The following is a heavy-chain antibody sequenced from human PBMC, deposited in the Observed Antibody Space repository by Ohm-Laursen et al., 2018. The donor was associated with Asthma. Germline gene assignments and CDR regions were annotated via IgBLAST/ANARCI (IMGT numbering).Heavy chain of an antibody. Sequence: SLRLSCAASGFNFNSSAMHWVRQAPGKGLDWVTIITSDGSWTSYADSVKGRFTISRDNSKNTLYMQMNSLRAEDTAVYYCARRDFSGGDPSAAFDIWGQGTMVTVSS. CDR2: ITSDGSWT. V-gene: IGHV3-30-3*01. CDR3: ARRDFSGGDPSAAFDI. CDR1: GFNFNSSA. J-gene: IGHJ3*02. D-gene: IGHD2-21*02.